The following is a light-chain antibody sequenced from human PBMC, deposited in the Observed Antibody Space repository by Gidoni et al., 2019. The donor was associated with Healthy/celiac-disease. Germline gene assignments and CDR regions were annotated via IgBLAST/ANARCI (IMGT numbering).Light chain of an antibody. Sequence: SQSVSSNLSWYQQKPGQAPRLLIYGASTRATGIPARFSGSGSGTDFTLTISSLQSEDFAVYSCQQYNNWPTFGQGTKVEIK. J-gene: IGKJ1*01. CDR1: QSVSSN. CDR3: QQYNNWPT. CDR2: GAS. V-gene: IGKV3-15*01.